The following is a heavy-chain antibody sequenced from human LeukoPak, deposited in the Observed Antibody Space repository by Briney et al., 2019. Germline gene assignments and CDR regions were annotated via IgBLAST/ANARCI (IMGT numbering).Heavy chain of an antibody. CDR3: AFSTGFDF. D-gene: IGHD1-1*01. CDR1: GFTFNTYA. J-gene: IGHJ4*02. V-gene: IGHV3-23*01. Sequence: GGSLRLSCAASGFTFNTYAMTWVRQAPGKGLEWVSAISASGGSTYYADSVKGRFTISRDNSKNTLYLQMNSLRAEDTAVYYCAFSTGFDFWGQGTVVTVSS. CDR2: ISASGGST.